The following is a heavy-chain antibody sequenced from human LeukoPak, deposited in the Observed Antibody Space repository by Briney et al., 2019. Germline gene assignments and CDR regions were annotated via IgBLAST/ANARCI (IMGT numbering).Heavy chain of an antibody. V-gene: IGHV4-39*07. Sequence: SETLSLTCTVSGGSISSGGYYWSWIRQPPGKGLEWIGEINHSGSTNYNPSLKSRVTISVDTSKNQFSLKLSSVTAADTAVYYCARGASRPVLGYCSSTSCSHFDYWGQGTLVTVSS. CDR1: GGSISSGGYY. D-gene: IGHD2-2*01. CDR2: INHSGST. CDR3: ARGASRPVLGYCSSTSCSHFDY. J-gene: IGHJ4*02.